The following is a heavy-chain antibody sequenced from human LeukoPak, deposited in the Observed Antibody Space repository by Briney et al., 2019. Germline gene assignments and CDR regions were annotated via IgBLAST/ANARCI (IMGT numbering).Heavy chain of an antibody. CDR1: GYTFTDNY. V-gene: IGHV1-2*02. Sequence: ASLNVSCTPSGYTFTDNYINSVRQAPGQELECMGWINPHSGGTNYGENFQGRVTLTRDTSISTAYMDLSSLISDDTAVYCCAREFMRVTAFDIWGQGTMVTVSS. CDR3: AREFMRVTAFDI. D-gene: IGHD2-21*02. CDR2: INPHSGGT. J-gene: IGHJ3*02.